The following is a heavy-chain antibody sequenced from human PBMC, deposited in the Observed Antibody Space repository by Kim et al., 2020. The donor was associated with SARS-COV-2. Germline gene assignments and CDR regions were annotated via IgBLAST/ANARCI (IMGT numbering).Heavy chain of an antibody. CDR1: GYSFTSYW. D-gene: IGHD2-21*02. Sequence: GESLKISCKGSGYSFTSYWIGWVRQMPGKGLEWMGIIYPGDSDTRYSPSFQGHVTISADKSISTAYLQWSSLKASDTAMYYCAIRPAYCGGDCYLGYWGQGTLVTVSS. J-gene: IGHJ4*02. CDR3: AIRPAYCGGDCYLGY. CDR2: IYPGDSDT. V-gene: IGHV5-51*01.